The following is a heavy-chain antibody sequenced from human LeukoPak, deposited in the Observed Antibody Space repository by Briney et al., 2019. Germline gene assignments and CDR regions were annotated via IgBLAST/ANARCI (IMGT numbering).Heavy chain of an antibody. Sequence: PGRSLRLSCAASGFTLSNAWMSWVRQAPGKGLEWVGRIKSKTDGGTTDYAAPVKGRFTISRDDSKNTLYLQMNSLKTEDTAVYYCTTDYGSGSYHYFNYWGQGTLVTVSS. D-gene: IGHD3-10*01. V-gene: IGHV3-15*01. CDR2: IKSKTDGGTT. J-gene: IGHJ4*02. CDR3: TTDYGSGSYHYFNY. CDR1: GFTLSNAW.